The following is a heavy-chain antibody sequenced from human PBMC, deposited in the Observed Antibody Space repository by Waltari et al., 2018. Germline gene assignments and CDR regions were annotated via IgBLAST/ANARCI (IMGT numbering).Heavy chain of an antibody. CDR2: IYHSSAIT. V-gene: IGHV3-48*03. Sequence: DVQLVESGGDLVQIGGSLRLSCVASGFIFRHYEMNWVRRAPGKGLGWVSTIYHSSAITWGPDSLKGLFTISRDNAKNSLYLQMNSLGAEDTAVYYWTRRINRYFDYWGQGILVTVSS. CDR3: TRRINRYFDY. J-gene: IGHJ4*02. CDR1: GFIFRHYE.